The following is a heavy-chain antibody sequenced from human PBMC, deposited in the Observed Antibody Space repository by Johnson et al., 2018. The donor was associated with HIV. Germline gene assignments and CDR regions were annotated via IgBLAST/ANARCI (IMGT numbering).Heavy chain of an antibody. CDR1: GFTFSDYY. V-gene: IGHV3-11*04. J-gene: IGHJ3*02. Sequence: QVQVVESGGDLIQPGGSLRLSCAASGFTFSDYYMSWIRQPPGKGLEWVSYISSSASTIYYADSVRGRFAISRDNVKNSLYLQMNSLRAEDTAVYYCAKEGTTMEVDIWGQGTMVTVSS. CDR2: ISSSASTI. D-gene: IGHD3-10*01. CDR3: AKEGTTMEVDI.